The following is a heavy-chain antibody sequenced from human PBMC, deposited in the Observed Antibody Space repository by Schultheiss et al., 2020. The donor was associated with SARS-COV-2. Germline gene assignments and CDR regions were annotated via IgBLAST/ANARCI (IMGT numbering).Heavy chain of an antibody. J-gene: IGHJ6*03. D-gene: IGHD3-10*02. V-gene: IGHV4-59*01. CDR2: IYYSGST. CDR3: TTGETYYYFPEGWIRQYYYYMDV. CDR1: GGSISSYY. Sequence: SETLSLTCTVSGGSISSYYWSWIRQPPGKGLEWIGYIYYSGSTNYNPSLKSRVTISVDTSKNQFSLKLSSVTAADTAVYYCTTGETYYYFPEGWIRQYYYYMDVWGKGTTVTVSS.